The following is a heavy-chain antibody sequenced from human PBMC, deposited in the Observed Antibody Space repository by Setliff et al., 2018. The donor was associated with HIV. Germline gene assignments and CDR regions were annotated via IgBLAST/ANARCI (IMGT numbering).Heavy chain of an antibody. Sequence: AASVKVSCKASGYTFSTYAMHWVRQAPGQGLEWMGWINTNTGIPSYAQGFTGRFVFSLDTSVSTAYLQISSLKAEDSAVYYCVTQRRVRLGELKSWFDPWGQGTLVTVSS. CDR3: VTQRRVRLGELKSWFDP. CDR2: INTNTGIP. J-gene: IGHJ5*02. CDR1: GYTFSTYA. D-gene: IGHD3-16*01. V-gene: IGHV7-4-1*02.